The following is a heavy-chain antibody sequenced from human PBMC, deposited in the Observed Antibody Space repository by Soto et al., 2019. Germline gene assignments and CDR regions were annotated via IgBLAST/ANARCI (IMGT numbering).Heavy chain of an antibody. J-gene: IGHJ6*04. CDR3: VRDWDV. CDR1: GITFWHYW. V-gene: IGHV3-7*01. Sequence: EVQLVESGGGLVQPGGSLRLSCAASGITFWHYWMSWVRQAPGKGLEWVANIRPDGSEEHYVDSVKGRFTISRDIAENSVYLQMNSLRAEDTAVYHCVRDWDVWGKGTTVTVSS. CDR2: IRPDGSEE.